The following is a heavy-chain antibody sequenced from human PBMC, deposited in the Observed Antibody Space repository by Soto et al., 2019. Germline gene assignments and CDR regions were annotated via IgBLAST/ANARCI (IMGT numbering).Heavy chain of an antibody. Sequence: SETLSLTCTVSGGSISSYYWSWVRQPPGKGLEWIGYIYYSGSTNYNPSLKSRVTISVDTSKNQFSLKLGSVTAADTAVYFFARAPPYCSGGSCPYAFDIWGQGTMVTVSS. CDR3: ARAPPYCSGGSCPYAFDI. D-gene: IGHD2-15*01. J-gene: IGHJ3*02. V-gene: IGHV4-59*01. CDR1: GGSISSYY. CDR2: IYYSGST.